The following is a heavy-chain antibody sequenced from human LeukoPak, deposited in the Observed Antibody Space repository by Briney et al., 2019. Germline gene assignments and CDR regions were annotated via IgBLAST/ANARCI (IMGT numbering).Heavy chain of an antibody. D-gene: IGHD3-10*01. CDR3: ARHGKTWFGEYPRPNKWFDL. CDR2: IYYSGST. J-gene: IGHJ5*02. V-gene: IGHV4-59*08. Sequence: SETLSLTCTVSGDSISRHFWSWIRQPPGKGLEWIGYIYYSGSTNCNPSLRDRVTMSLDTSNNQFSLDLSSVTATDTAVYYCARHGKTWFGEYPRPNKWFDLWGQGTLVSVSS. CDR1: GDSISRHF.